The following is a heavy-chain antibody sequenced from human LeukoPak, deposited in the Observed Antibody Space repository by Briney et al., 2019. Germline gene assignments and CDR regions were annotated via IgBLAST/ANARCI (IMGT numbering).Heavy chain of an antibody. D-gene: IGHD1-26*01. CDR3: ARGIVGATSAAGRPDY. CDR2: ISAYNGNT. V-gene: IGHV1-18*01. Sequence: ASVKVSCKASGYTFSSFGISWVRQAPGQGLEWMGWISAYNGNTKYAQKLQGRVTMTTDTSTSTAYMELSSLRSEDTAVYYCARGIVGATSAAGRPDYWGQGTLVTVSS. J-gene: IGHJ4*02. CDR1: GYTFSSFG.